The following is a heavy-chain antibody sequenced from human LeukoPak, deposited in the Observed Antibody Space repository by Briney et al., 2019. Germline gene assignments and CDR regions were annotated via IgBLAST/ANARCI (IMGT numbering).Heavy chain of an antibody. Sequence: GASVKVSCKASGYTFTSYYMHWVRQAPGQGLEWMGIINPSGGSTSYAQKFQGRVTMTRDMSTSTVYMELSSLRSDDTAVYYCASCILWFGELCFHFDYWGQGTLVTVSS. D-gene: IGHD3-10*01. V-gene: IGHV1-46*01. CDR2: INPSGGST. CDR3: ASCILWFGELCFHFDY. CDR1: GYTFTSYY. J-gene: IGHJ4*02.